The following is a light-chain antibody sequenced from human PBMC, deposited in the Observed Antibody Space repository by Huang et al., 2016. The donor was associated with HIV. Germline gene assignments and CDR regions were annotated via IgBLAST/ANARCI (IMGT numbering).Light chain of an antibody. CDR2: AAA. Sequence: IQLTQSPSSLSASVGDRVTIPCRASQGISSSLAWYQQTPGKAPNLLIYAAATLRSGVPSRFSGSGSGTDFTLTISSLQPEDSATYYCQQFNSYSPLTFGGGTKVEIK. CDR1: QGISSS. J-gene: IGKJ4*01. CDR3: QQFNSYSPLT. V-gene: IGKV1-9*01.